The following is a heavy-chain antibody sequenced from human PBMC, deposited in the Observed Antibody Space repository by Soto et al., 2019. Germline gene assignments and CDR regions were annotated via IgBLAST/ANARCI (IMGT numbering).Heavy chain of an antibody. CDR2: ISWNSGSI. Sequence: GGSLRLSCAASGFTFDDYGMHWVRQAPGKGLEWVSGISWNSGSIGYADSVKGRFTISRDNAKNSLYLQMNSLRAEDTALYYCAKDTHYDILTGSQFFDYWGQGTLVTVSS. V-gene: IGHV3-9*01. D-gene: IGHD3-9*01. CDR3: AKDTHYDILTGSQFFDY. J-gene: IGHJ4*02. CDR1: GFTFDDYG.